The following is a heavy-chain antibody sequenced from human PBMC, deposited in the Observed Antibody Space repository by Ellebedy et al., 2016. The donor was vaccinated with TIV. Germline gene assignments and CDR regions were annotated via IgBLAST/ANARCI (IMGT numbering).Heavy chain of an antibody. V-gene: IGHV3-23*01. D-gene: IGHD2/OR15-2a*01. CDR2: IGSDEAT. CDR3: AKDRYYWSSMDY. Sequence: GESLKISCVVSGFSLSGNAMSWVRQAPGKGLEWVSGIGSDEATHYADYARGRFTISRDISTSTVYLLMGSLTTHDTALYYCAKDRYYWSSMDYWGQGIQVTVSS. J-gene: IGHJ4*02. CDR1: GFSLSGNA.